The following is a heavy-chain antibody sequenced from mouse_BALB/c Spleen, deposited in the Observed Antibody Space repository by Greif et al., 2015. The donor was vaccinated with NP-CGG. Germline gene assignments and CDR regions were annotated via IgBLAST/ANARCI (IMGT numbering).Heavy chain of an antibody. V-gene: IGHV1S81*02. Sequence: VQLQESGAELVKPEASVKLSCKASGYTFTSYWMHWVKQRPGQGLEWIGEINPSNGRTNYNEKFKSKATLTVDKSSSTAYMHLSSLASEDSAVYYCAIYDGYYYYAMDYWGQGTSVTVSS. J-gene: IGHJ4*01. CDR2: INPSNGRT. CDR1: GYTFTSYW. D-gene: IGHD2-3*01. CDR3: AIYDGYYYYAMDY.